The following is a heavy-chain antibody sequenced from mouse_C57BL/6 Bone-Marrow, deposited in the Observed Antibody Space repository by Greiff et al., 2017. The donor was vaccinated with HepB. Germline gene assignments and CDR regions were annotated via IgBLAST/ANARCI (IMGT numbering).Heavy chain of an antibody. CDR1: GFTFSDYY. J-gene: IGHJ3*01. CDR2: ISNGGGST. V-gene: IGHV5-12*01. D-gene: IGHD1-1*01. Sequence: DVMLVESGGGLVQPGGSLKLSCAASGFTFSDYYMYWVRQTPEKRLEWVAYISNGGGSTYYPDTVKGRFTISRDNAKNTLYLQMSRLKSEDTAMYYCARYYYGRGWFAYWGQGTLVTVSA. CDR3: ARYYYGRGWFAY.